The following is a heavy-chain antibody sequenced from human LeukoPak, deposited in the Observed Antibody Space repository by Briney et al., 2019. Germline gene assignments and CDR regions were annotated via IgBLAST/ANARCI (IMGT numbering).Heavy chain of an antibody. CDR3: AKEGTVRWFDP. J-gene: IGHJ5*02. Sequence: SETLSLTCAVSGGSISSSSWWSWVRQPPGKGLEWIGSIYYSGSTFYNPSLKSRLTISVETSRNQFSLKLNSVTAADTAVYYCAKEGTVRWFDPWGQGTQVTVSS. CDR1: GGSISSSSW. V-gene: IGHV4-4*02. CDR2: IYYSGST. D-gene: IGHD1-14*01.